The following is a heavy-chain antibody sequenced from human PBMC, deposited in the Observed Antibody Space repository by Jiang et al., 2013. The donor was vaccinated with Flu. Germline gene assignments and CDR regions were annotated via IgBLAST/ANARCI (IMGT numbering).Heavy chain of an antibody. CDR2: IYYSGST. J-gene: IGHJ3*02. CDR1: GGSISSGGYY. Sequence: GSGLVKPSQTLSLTCTVSGGSISSGGYYWSWIRQHPGKGLEWIGYIYYSGSTYYNPSLKSRVTISVDTSKNQFSLKLSXVTAADTAVYYCARDRGEGYCSGGSCQRRRDDAFDIWG. V-gene: IGHV4-31*03. CDR3: ARDRGEGYCSGGSCQRRRDDAFDI. D-gene: IGHD2-15*01.